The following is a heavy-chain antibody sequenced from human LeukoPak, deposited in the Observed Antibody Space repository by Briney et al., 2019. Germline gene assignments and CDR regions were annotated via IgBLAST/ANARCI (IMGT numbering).Heavy chain of an antibody. Sequence: ASVKVSCKASGYTFTSYGISWVRQAPGQRLEWMGLISAYNGNTNYAQKLQGRVTMTTDTSTSTAYMELRSLRSDDTAVYYCAREYSSGYNWFDPWGQGTLVTVSS. CDR2: ISAYNGNT. J-gene: IGHJ5*02. CDR1: GYTFTSYG. CDR3: AREYSSGYNWFDP. D-gene: IGHD6-25*01. V-gene: IGHV1-18*01.